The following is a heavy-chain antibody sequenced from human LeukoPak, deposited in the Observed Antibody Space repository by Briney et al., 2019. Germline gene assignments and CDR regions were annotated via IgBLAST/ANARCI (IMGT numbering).Heavy chain of an antibody. CDR2: IYPSDSDT. D-gene: IGHD3-22*01. Sequence: GESPKTSCMGACSTFIRYWGGWMRQMPGKGLEWMGFIYPSDSDTRYSPSFQGQVTISADKSISTAYLQWSSLKALDTAVYDCARGSSGVKYYFDYDAWGNLITVSS. CDR3: ARGSSGVKYYFDY. J-gene: IGHJ4*02. CDR1: CSTFIRYW. V-gene: IGHV5-51*01.